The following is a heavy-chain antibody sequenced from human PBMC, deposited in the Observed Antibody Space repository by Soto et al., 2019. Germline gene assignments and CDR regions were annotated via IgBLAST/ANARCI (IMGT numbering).Heavy chain of an antibody. CDR3: ARFPGYSTSWAAFDI. J-gene: IGHJ3*02. Sequence: SETLSLTCSVSGASISSYYWSWVRQPPGKGLEWIGYIFYTGSTDYNPSLQSRVAISIGASRKDFSLKMTSVAAADTAIYYCARFPGYSTSWAAFDIWGQGTLVTVSS. V-gene: IGHV4-59*01. CDR2: IFYTGST. CDR1: GASISSYY. D-gene: IGHD1-26*01.